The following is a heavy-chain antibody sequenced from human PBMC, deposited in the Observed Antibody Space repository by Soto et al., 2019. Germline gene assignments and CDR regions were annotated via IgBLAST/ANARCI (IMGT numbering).Heavy chain of an antibody. CDR1: GYTFTSYD. V-gene: IGHV1-8*01. Sequence: ASVKVSCKASGYTFTSYDINWVRQATGQGLEWMGWMNPNSGNTGYAQKFQGRVTMTRNTSISTAYMELSSLGSEDTAGYYCARGHGYDIRSWFDPWGQGTLVTVSS. J-gene: IGHJ5*02. CDR3: ARGHGYDIRSWFDP. CDR2: MNPNSGNT. D-gene: IGHD3-9*01.